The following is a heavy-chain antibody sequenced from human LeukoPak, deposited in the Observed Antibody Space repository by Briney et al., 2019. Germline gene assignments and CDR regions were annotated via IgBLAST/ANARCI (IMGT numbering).Heavy chain of an antibody. CDR1: GYAITSGGFS. D-gene: IGHD3-10*01. Sequence: SQTLSLTRTVSGYAITSGGFSWNWIRQSPGKGLEWIGCIYDRGPAYYNPSLKSRFTISVDRPKNQFFLNVTSLTAADTAVYFCARSRQASGLFNSWGQGTLVVVSS. J-gene: IGHJ5*01. V-gene: IGHV4-30-2*06. CDR3: ARSRQASGLFNS. CDR2: IYDRGPA.